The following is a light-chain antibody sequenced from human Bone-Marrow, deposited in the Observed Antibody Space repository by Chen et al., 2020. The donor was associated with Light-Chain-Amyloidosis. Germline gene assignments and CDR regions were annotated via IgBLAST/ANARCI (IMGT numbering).Light chain of an antibody. J-gene: IGLJ1*01. CDR1: SSDVGGDNH. V-gene: IGLV2-14*01. Sequence: QSALTQPTSVSGSPGQSITISCTGTSSDVGGDNHVSWYQQHPDNAPKLMIYEVTNRPSWVPDRLAGSKSDNTASLTISGLRTEDEADYYCSAYTIANTLVFGSGTRVTVL. CDR2: EVT. CDR3: SAYTIANTLV.